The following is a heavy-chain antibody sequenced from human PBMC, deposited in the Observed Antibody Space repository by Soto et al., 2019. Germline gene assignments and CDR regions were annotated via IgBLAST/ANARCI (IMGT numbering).Heavy chain of an antibody. D-gene: IGHD7-27*01. CDR1: GGSISSYY. Sequence: SETLSLTCTVSGGSISSYYWSWIRQPPGKGLEWIGYIYYSGSTNYNPSLKSRVTISVDTSKNQFSLKLSSVTAADTAVYYCARHGRAGRYSRLTPLGWFDPWGQGTLVTVSS. CDR3: ARHGRAGRYSRLTPLGWFDP. V-gene: IGHV4-59*08. J-gene: IGHJ5*02. CDR2: IYYSGST.